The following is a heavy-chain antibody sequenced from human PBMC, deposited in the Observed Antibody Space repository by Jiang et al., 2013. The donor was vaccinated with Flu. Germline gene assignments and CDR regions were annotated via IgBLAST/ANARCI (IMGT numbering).Heavy chain of an antibody. CDR1: GDSVSGNSGG. Sequence: QTLSLTCAISGDSVSGNSGGWNWIRQSPSRGLEWLGRTYYRSKWYFDYAPSVESRIVINADTSKNEFSMQLKSVTPDDTAMYFCARDRGESADGGLDSWGQGTLVTVSS. J-gene: IGHJ4*02. CDR3: ARDRGESADGGLDS. V-gene: IGHV6-1*01. CDR2: TYYRSKWYF. D-gene: IGHD3-10*01.